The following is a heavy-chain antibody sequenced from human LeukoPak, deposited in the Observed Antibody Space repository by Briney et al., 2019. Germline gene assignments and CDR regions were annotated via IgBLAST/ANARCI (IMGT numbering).Heavy chain of an antibody. CDR1: GYTFTSYD. CDR2: IIPIFGTA. Sequence: SVKVSCKASGYTFTSYDINWVRQAPGQGLEWMGGIIPIFGTANYAQKFQGRVTITADESTSTAYMELSSLRSEDTAVYYCARTEMATMVRDLGGWGQGTLVTVSS. D-gene: IGHD3-10*01. CDR3: ARTEMATMVRDLGG. V-gene: IGHV1-69*13. J-gene: IGHJ4*02.